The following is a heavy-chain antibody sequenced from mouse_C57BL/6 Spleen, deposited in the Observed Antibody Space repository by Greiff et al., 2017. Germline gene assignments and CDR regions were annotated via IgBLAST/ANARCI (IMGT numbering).Heavy chain of an antibody. CDR2: IDPSDSYT. CDR1: GYTFTSYW. CDR3: ARQGYYGSSFAY. Sequence: QVQLQQPGAELVMPGASVKLSCKASGYTFTSYWMHWVKQRPGQGLEWIGEIDPSDSYTNYNQKFKGKSTLTVDKSSRPAYMKLSSLTSEDSAVYYCARQGYYGSSFAYWGQGTLVTVSA. J-gene: IGHJ3*01. V-gene: IGHV1-69*01. D-gene: IGHD1-1*01.